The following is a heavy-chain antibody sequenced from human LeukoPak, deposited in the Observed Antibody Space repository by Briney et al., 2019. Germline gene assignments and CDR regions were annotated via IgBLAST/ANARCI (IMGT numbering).Heavy chain of an antibody. CDR3: ARHGNGDTAMVIPAKYYSDY. J-gene: IGHJ4*02. Sequence: SETLSLTCTVSGGSISSSSYYWGWIRQPPGKGVEWIGSIYYSGSTYYNPSLKSRVTISVDTSKNQFSLKLSSVTAADTAVYYCARHGNGDTAMVIPAKYYSDYWGQGTLVTVSS. CDR1: GGSISSSSYY. D-gene: IGHD5-18*01. CDR2: IYYSGST. V-gene: IGHV4-39*01.